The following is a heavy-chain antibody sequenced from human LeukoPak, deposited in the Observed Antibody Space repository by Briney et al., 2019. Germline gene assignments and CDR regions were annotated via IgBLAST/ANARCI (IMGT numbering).Heavy chain of an antibody. D-gene: IGHD3/OR15-3a*01. CDR1: GGTFSSYA. V-gene: IGHV1-69*01. CDR3: ARDGMSMDFYYYYGMDV. Sequence: SVKVSCKASGGTFSSYAISWVRQAPGQGLEWMGGIIPIFGTANYAQKFQGRVTITADESMSTAYMELSSLRSEDTAVYYCARDGMSMDFYYYYGMDVWGQGTTVTVSS. CDR2: IIPIFGTA. J-gene: IGHJ6*02.